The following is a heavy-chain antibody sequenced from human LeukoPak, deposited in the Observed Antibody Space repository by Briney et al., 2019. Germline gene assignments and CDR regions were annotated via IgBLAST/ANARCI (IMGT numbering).Heavy chain of an antibody. D-gene: IGHD6-13*01. V-gene: IGHV3-9*01. CDR1: GFTFDDYS. CDR3: AKGSLIAASGTLFDF. Sequence: GRSLRLSCAASGFTFDDYSMHWVRQSPGKGLEWLSGLGWNGDIIDYADSVKGRFTISRDNAKNFLYLQMDSLKTEDTALYYCAKGSLIAASGTLFDFWGQGTRVTVSS. CDR2: LGWNGDII. J-gene: IGHJ4*02.